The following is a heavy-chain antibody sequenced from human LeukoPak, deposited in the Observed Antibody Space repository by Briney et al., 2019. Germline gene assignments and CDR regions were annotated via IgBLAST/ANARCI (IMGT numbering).Heavy chain of an antibody. CDR2: IRRKAHGGTT. CDR1: GFTFGDYA. J-gene: IGHJ4*02. CDR3: TRVTYYYDNSGYFHFDS. Sequence: GGSLRLSCTTSGFTFGDYAMSWVRQAPGKGLEWVSFIRRKAHGGTTEYAASVKGRFSSSRDDSKSIAYLLMNSLKADNTAVYFCTRVTYYYDNSGYFHFDSWGQGSLVTVSS. V-gene: IGHV3-49*04. D-gene: IGHD3-22*01.